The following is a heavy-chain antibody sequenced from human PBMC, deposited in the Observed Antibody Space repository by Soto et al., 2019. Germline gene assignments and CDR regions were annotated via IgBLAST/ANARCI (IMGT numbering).Heavy chain of an antibody. CDR1: GFTFSSYA. D-gene: IGHD3-22*01. CDR3: AKEYVSSGYYPDY. V-gene: IGHV3-23*01. Sequence: EAQLLESGGGLVQPGGSLRLSCAASGFTFSSYAMTWVRQAPGKGLEWVSVISGSGGSTYFADSVKGRFTISRDNSKNTLYLQMSSLRAEDTAVYYCAKEYVSSGYYPDYWGQGTLVTVSS. J-gene: IGHJ4*02. CDR2: ISGSGGST.